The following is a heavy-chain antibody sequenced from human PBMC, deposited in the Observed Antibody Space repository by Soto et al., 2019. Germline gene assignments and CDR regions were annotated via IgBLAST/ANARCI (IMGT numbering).Heavy chain of an antibody. J-gene: IGHJ6*02. CDR3: AGGYGGNLDYYYYYGMDV. CDR2: IIPILGIA. Sequence: SVKVSCKASGGTFSSYTISWVRQAPGQGLEWMGRIIPILGIANYAQKFQGRVTITADKSTSTAYMELSSLRSEDTAVYYCAGGYGGNLDYYYYYGMDVWGQGTTVTVSS. V-gene: IGHV1-69*02. D-gene: IGHD4-17*01. CDR1: GGTFSSYT.